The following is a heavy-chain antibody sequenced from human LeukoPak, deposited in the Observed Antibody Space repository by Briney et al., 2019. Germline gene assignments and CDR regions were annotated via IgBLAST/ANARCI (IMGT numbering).Heavy chain of an antibody. CDR2: IRSKAYGGTT. Sequence: PGGSLRLSCAASGFTFSSYWMSWVRQAPGKGLEWVGFIRSKAYGGTTEYAASVKGRFTISRDDSKSIAYLQMNSLKTEDTAVYYCTSQTWGYYYDSSGYYYWGQGTLVTVSS. CDR3: TSQTWGYYYDSSGYYY. J-gene: IGHJ4*02. V-gene: IGHV3-49*04. CDR1: GFTFSSYW. D-gene: IGHD3-22*01.